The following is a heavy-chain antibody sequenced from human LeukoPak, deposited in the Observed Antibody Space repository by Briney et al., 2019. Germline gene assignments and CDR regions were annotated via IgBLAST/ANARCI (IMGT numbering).Heavy chain of an antibody. V-gene: IGHV3-53*01. CDR3: AKTLRSNWPDDAFDI. Sequence: GGSLRLSCAASGFTVSRNYMSWVRQAPGKGLEWVSATYSGGSTYYADSVKGRFTISRENSENTLYLQMNTLRAEDTAVYYCAKTLRSNWPDDAFDIWGQGTMVTVSS. D-gene: IGHD6-13*01. J-gene: IGHJ3*02. CDR2: TYSGGST. CDR1: GFTVSRNY.